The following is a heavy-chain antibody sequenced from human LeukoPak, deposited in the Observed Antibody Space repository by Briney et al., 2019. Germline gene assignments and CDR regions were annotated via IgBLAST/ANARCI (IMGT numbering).Heavy chain of an antibody. CDR2: INPNSGGT. V-gene: IGHV1-2*02. Sequence: ASVKVSCKASGYTLTGYYMHWVRQAPGQGLEWMGWINPNSGGTNYAQKFQGRVTMTRDTSISTAYMELSRLRSDDTAVYYCARDLSLTMIVVVNGAFDIWGQGTMVTVSS. CDR1: GYTLTGYY. CDR3: ARDLSLTMIVVVNGAFDI. J-gene: IGHJ3*02. D-gene: IGHD3-22*01.